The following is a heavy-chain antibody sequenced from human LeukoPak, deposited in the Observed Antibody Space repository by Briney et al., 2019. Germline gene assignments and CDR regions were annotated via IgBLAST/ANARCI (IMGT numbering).Heavy chain of an antibody. J-gene: IGHJ4*02. CDR1: GFTFSSYS. CDR3: ARVYRRYFDY. D-gene: IGHD1-14*01. V-gene: IGHV3-48*01. CDR2: ISSSSSTI. Sequence: GGSLRLSCAASGFTFSSYSMNWVRQAPGKGLEWVSYISSSSSTIYYADAVKGRFTISRDNAKNSLYLQMNSLRAEDTAVYYCARVYRRYFDYWGQGTLVTVSS.